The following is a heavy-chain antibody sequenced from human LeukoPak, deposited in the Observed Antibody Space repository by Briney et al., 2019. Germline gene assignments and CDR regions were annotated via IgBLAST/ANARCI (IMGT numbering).Heavy chain of an antibody. CDR3: LRDLNWSLDQ. V-gene: IGHV3-74*01. J-gene: IGHJ4*02. D-gene: IGHD1-20*01. Sequence: GGSLRLSCAASGFTFSDYYMSWIRQAPGKGLVWVSRIKSDGITITYADSVKGRFTISRDNAKNTLYLQMNSLRAEDTAVYYCLRDLNWSLDQWGQGTLVTVSS. CDR2: IKSDGITI. CDR1: GFTFSDYY.